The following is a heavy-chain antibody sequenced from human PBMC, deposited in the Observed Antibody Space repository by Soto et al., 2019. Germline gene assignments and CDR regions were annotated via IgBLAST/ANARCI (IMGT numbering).Heavy chain of an antibody. V-gene: IGHV4-34*01. D-gene: IGHD4-17*01. CDR1: GGSFSGYY. CDR3: ARGVRTTVTTKEGVFDY. J-gene: IGHJ4*02. CDR2: INHSGST. Sequence: KSSETLSLTCAVYGGSFSGYYWSWIRQPPGKGLEWIGEINHSGSTNYNPSLKSRVTISVDTSKNQFSLKLSSVTAADTAVYYCARGVRTTVTTKEGVFDYWGQGSLVTVSS.